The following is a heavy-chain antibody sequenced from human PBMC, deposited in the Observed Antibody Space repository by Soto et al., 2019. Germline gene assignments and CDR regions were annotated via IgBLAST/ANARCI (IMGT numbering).Heavy chain of an antibody. CDR2: IIPIFGTA. J-gene: IGHJ5*02. V-gene: IGHV1-69*13. CDR1: GGTFSSYA. CDR3: ARAMPSPDIVGATITVFRYWFDP. D-gene: IGHD1-26*01. Sequence: EASVKVSCKASGGTFSSYAISWVRQAPGQGLEWMGGIIPIFGTANYAQKFQGRVTITADESTSTAYMELSSLRSEDTAVYYCARAMPSPDIVGATITVFRYWFDPWGQGTLVTVSS.